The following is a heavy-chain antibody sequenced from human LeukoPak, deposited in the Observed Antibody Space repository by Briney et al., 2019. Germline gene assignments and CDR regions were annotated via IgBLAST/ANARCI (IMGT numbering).Heavy chain of an antibody. Sequence: GGSLRLSCAGSGFTFSSYGMHWARQAPGKGLEWVAFIRYDGSNKYYADSVKGRFTISRDDSKNTLYLQMNSLRAEDTAVYYCSKESESYDTSGSTFDYWGQGTLVTVSS. D-gene: IGHD3-22*01. J-gene: IGHJ4*02. CDR1: GFTFSSYG. V-gene: IGHV3-30*02. CDR2: IRYDGSNK. CDR3: SKESESYDTSGSTFDY.